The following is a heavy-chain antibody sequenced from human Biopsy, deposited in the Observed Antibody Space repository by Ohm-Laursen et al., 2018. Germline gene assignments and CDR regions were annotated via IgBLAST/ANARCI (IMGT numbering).Heavy chain of an antibody. J-gene: IGHJ5*02. CDR1: GDSFTSYA. V-gene: IGHV1-69*10. Sequence: GASVKVSCKASGDSFTSYAIGWVRQAPGQGLEWMGGIIPIPNVATYAQKFQGRITITADESTSTAYMELSSLTSDDTAVYFCARGEGSSWLDPWGHGTLVTVSS. D-gene: IGHD1-26*01. CDR3: ARGEGSSWLDP. CDR2: IIPIPNVA.